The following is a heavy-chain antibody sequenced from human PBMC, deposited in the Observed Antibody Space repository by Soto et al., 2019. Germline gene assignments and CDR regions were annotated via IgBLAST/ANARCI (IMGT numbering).Heavy chain of an antibody. CDR2: IYYSGST. V-gene: IGHV4-31*03. D-gene: IGHD6-13*01. CDR3: ARTGSSWLESGLDY. CDR1: GGSISSGGYY. Sequence: QVQLQESGPGLVKPSQTLSLTCTVSGGSISSGGYYWSWIRQHPGKGLEWIGYIYYSGSTYYNPSLRSRVTISVDTSKNQFSLKLSSVTAADTAVYYCARTGSSWLESGLDYWGQGTLVTVSS. J-gene: IGHJ4*02.